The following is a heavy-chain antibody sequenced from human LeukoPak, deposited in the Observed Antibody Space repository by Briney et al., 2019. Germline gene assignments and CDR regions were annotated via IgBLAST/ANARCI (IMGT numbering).Heavy chain of an antibody. CDR2: ISHSGSTI. V-gene: IGHV3-11*04. D-gene: IGHD3-10*01. J-gene: IGHJ4*01. Sequence: PGGSLRLSCAASGYMFSDYYMSWIRQTPEKGLEWLAYISHSGSTIYYAESVKGRFTVSRDNGKSSLYLQMNTLRAEDTALYYCATYGSGSGTFFDSWGQGTLVTVSS. CDR3: ATYGSGSGTFFDS. CDR1: GYMFSDYY.